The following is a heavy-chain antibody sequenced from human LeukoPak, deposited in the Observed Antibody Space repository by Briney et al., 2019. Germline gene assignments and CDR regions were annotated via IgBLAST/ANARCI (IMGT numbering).Heavy chain of an antibody. D-gene: IGHD7-27*01. J-gene: IGHJ6*03. V-gene: IGHV3-74*01. CDR2: INSDGSST. CDR3: ARGANWVHYYYYYMDV. CDR1: GFTFSSYW. Sequence: SGGSLRLSCAASGFTFSSYWMHWVRQAPGKGLVWVSRINSDGSSTSYADSVKGRFTISRDNAKNTLYLQMNSLRAEDTAVYYCARGANWVHYYYYYMDVWGKGTTVTISS.